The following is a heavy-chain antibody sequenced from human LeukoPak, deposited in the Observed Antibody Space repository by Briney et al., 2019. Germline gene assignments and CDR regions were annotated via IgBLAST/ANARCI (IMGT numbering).Heavy chain of an antibody. CDR3: AKAVVVVPAAAPFDY. D-gene: IGHD2-2*01. CDR1: GFTFSSYA. CDR2: ISGSGGAT. V-gene: IGHV3-23*01. J-gene: IGHJ4*02. Sequence: GGSLRLSCAASGFTFSSYAMSWVRQAPGKGLEWVSTISGSGGATYYADSVKGRFTISRDNSKITLYLQMNGLRAEDTALFYCAKAVVVVPAAAPFDYWGLGTLVTVSS.